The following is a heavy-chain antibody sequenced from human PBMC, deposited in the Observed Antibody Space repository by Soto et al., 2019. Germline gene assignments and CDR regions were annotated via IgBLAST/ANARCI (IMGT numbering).Heavy chain of an antibody. CDR2: IIPIFGTA. CDR1: GGTFSSYA. V-gene: IGHV1-69*06. Sequence: QVQLVQSGAEVKKPGSSVKVSCTASGGTFSSYAISWVRQAPGQGLEWMGGIIPIFGTANYAQKFQGRVTITADKSTSTAYMELSSLRSEDTAVYYCARATYYDSSGHKYYFDYWGQGTLVTVSS. CDR3: ARATYYDSSGHKYYFDY. D-gene: IGHD3-22*01. J-gene: IGHJ4*02.